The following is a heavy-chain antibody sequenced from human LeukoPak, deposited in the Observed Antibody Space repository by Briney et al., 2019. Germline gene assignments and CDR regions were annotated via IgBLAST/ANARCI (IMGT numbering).Heavy chain of an antibody. CDR1: GGSISSGSYY. V-gene: IGHV4-61*02. CDR3: ARDRAGLMGGAAFDI. J-gene: IGHJ3*02. CDR2: IYTSGST. D-gene: IGHD4-17*01. Sequence: PSQTLSLTCTVSGGSISSGSYYWSWLRQPAGRGLEWFERIYTSGSTNYNPSLKSRVPISVDTSKNQFSLKLSSVTAADTAVYYCARDRAGLMGGAAFDIWGQGTMVTVSS.